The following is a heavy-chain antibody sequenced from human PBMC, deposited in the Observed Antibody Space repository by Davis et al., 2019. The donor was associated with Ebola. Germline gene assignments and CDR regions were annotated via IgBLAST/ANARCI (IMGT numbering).Heavy chain of an antibody. CDR2: VYHNGKT. Sequence: GSLRPPCPVPGFPLSNGFPWGWIRQPPGKGLEWIGSVYHNGKTNYNPSLKSRVTISLDTSKNQFSLKLRSVTAADTAVYFCARDFVYWGQGTLVTVSS. V-gene: IGHV4-38-2*02. J-gene: IGHJ4*02. CDR3: ARDFVY. CDR1: GFPLSNGFP.